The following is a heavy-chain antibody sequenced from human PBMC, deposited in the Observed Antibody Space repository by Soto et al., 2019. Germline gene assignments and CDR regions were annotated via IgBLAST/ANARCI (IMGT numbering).Heavy chain of an antibody. Sequence: QVQLVQSGAEVKKPGASVTVSCKASGYTFTSYYIHWVRQAPGQGLEWMGIINPSGGSTSYAQKFQGRVTKTRDTSTSTVDMEVSGLRSEDTAVYYCARDQEPSTLYYDYYYMDVWGKGTTVTVSS. CDR3: ARDQEPSTLYYDYYYMDV. J-gene: IGHJ6*03. CDR2: INPSGGST. V-gene: IGHV1-46*03. CDR1: GYTFTSYY.